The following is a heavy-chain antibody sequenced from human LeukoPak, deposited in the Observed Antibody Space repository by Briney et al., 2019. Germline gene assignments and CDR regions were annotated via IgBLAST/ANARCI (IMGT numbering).Heavy chain of an antibody. CDR3: ARDHRPLNYYDTSGGFDI. CDR2: IYSGGNT. CDR1: GFTVSSNY. V-gene: IGHV3-66*01. Sequence: GGSLRLSCAASGFTVSSNYMSWVRQAPGKGLESVSFIYSGGNTYYADSVKGRFTISRDNSKNTLYLQMNSLRAEDTAVYYCARDHRPLNYYDTSGGFDIWGQGTMVTVSS. D-gene: IGHD3-22*01. J-gene: IGHJ3*02.